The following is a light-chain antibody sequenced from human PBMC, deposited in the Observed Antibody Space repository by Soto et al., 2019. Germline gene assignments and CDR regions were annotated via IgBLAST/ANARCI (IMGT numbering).Light chain of an antibody. CDR3: QTWDTGIVI. CDR1: XXXSSYA. V-gene: IGLV4-69*02. Sequence: QLVLTQSPSASASLXXXXKLTCXXXXXXSSYAIAWHQQQAEKGPRYLMKINSDGTHYKGDGIPDRFSGSSFGAERYLTISSLQSEDEADYYCQTWDTGIVIFGGGTKLTVL. CDR2: INSDGTH. J-gene: IGLJ2*01.